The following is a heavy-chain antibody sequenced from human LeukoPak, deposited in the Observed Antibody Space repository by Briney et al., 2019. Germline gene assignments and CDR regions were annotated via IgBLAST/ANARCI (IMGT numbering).Heavy chain of an antibody. J-gene: IGHJ6*02. Sequence: PSETLSLTCADSGASLSPYSWSWIRQSPGKRLEWIGDIFYSGTVNSNPSLQSRVTMSVDTSKNLFSLSLTSVTAADTAVYYCTRGLRGDHGLDVWGQGTTVTVSS. CDR2: IFYSGTV. V-gene: IGHV4-59*01. CDR1: GASLSPYS. CDR3: TRGLRGDHGLDV. D-gene: IGHD3-16*01.